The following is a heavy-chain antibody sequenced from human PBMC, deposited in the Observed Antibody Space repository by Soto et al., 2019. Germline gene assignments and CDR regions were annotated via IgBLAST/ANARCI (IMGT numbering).Heavy chain of an antibody. D-gene: IGHD3-22*01. CDR2: IFHSGRT. CDR1: GDSISSGSGY. V-gene: IGHV4-31*03. J-gene: IGHJ5*02. CDR3: AKDMEYYYDRPGYSLDH. Sequence: SETLSLTCTVSGDSISSGSGYWSWVRQHPGRGLEWLGYIFHSGRTYYSPSLSSRLTLSIDTSNNQLSLNLRSVTAADTAVYYCAKDMEYYYDRPGYSLDHWGRGTLVTVSS.